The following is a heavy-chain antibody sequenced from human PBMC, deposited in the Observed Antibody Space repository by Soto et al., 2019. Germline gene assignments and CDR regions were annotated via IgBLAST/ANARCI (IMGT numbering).Heavy chain of an antibody. CDR2: IDTDGSST. Sequence: PGGSLRLSCVASGFSFSSYWMHWVRQTPGKGLVWVSRIDTDGSSTKYADSVKGRFTISRDNAKNTVFLQMNSLRVEDTAVYYCATGMEIWNHGALNIWGQGTLVTVSS. CDR3: ATGMEIWNHGALNI. D-gene: IGHD1-1*01. CDR1: GFSFSSYW. V-gene: IGHV3-74*01. J-gene: IGHJ3*02.